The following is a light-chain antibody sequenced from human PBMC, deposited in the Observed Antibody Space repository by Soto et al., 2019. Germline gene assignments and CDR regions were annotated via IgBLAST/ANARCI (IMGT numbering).Light chain of an antibody. J-gene: IGKJ2*01. CDR2: DAS. CDR1: QSVSGY. Sequence: EIVLTQSPDTLSLSPGERATLSCRASQSVSGYLGWYQQKPGQAPRLLIYDASNRAYGVPARFRGSGSGTNFTLTIASLEPEDFAVYYCQQYGSSPRTFGQGTKLEIK. CDR3: QQYGSSPRT. V-gene: IGKV3-11*01.